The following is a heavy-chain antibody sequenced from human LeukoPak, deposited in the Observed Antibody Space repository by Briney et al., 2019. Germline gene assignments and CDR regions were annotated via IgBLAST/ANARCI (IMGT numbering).Heavy chain of an antibody. D-gene: IGHD1-26*01. CDR3: ARGLIVGAIWGSGDAFDI. CDR2: IYYSGST. V-gene: IGHV4-59*12. J-gene: IGHJ3*02. Sequence: PSETLSLTCTVSGGSISSYYWSWIRQPPGKGLEWIGYIYYSGSTNYNPSLRSRVTISVDTSKNQFSLKLSSVTAADTAVYYCARGLIVGAIWGSGDAFDIWGQGTMVTVSS. CDR1: GGSISSYY.